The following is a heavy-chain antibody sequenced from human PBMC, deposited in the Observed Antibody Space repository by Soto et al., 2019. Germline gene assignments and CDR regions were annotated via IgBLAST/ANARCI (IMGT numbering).Heavy chain of an antibody. V-gene: IGHV3-23*01. CDR3: AKDQARDAYNYLSDY. Sequence: EVQLLESGGGLVQPGGSLRLSCTASGFTFSSYAMSWVRQAPGKGLVWVSSISGSGGATYYGESVEGRFTTSRDNSKNTLYLQMNGLRAEDTAVYYCAKDQARDAYNYLSDYWGQGVLVTVSS. D-gene: IGHD1-1*01. J-gene: IGHJ4*02. CDR1: GFTFSSYA. CDR2: ISGSGGAT.